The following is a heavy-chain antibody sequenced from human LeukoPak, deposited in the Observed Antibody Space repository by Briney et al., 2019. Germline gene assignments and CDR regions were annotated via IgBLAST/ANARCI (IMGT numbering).Heavy chain of an antibody. V-gene: IGHV4-39*07. CDR3: ARGALGYCSSTSCYSGGGYYYYYMDV. D-gene: IGHD2-2*02. J-gene: IGHJ6*03. CDR1: GGSISSGDYY. CDR2: INHSGST. Sequence: SSETLSLTCTVSGGSISSGDYYWSWIRQPPGKGLEWIGEINHSGSTNYNPSLKSRVTISVDTSKNQFSLKLSSVTAADTAVYYCARGALGYCSSTSCYSGGGYYYYYMDVWGKGTTVTVSS.